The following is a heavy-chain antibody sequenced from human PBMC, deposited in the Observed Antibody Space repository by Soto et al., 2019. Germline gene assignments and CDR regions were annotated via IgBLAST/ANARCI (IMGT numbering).Heavy chain of an antibody. J-gene: IGHJ6*02. D-gene: IGHD6-13*01. CDR1: GFTFSSYS. CDR3: ARDGQQLVSKYGMDV. Sequence: GGSLRLSCAASGFTFSSYSMNWVRQAPGKGLEWVSYISSSSSTIYYADSVKGRFTISRDNAKNSLYLQMNSLRDEDTAVYYCARDGQQLVSKYGMDVWGQGTTVTVSS. CDR2: ISSSSSTI. V-gene: IGHV3-48*02.